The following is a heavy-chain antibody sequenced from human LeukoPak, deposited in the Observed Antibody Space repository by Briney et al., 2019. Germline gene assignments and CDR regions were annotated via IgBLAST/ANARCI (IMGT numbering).Heavy chain of an antibody. CDR1: GGSISLYY. D-gene: IGHD3-10*01. CDR3: ARGRGSLTY. CDR2: FYDTRSP. J-gene: IGHJ4*02. Sequence: SETVSLTCTVSGGSISLYYWSWIRQPPGKGLEWIGYFYDTRSPKYNPSLERRVTISVDMSRNQFSLNLTSVTAADTAVYYCARGRGSLTYWGQGTLATVSS. V-gene: IGHV4-59*01.